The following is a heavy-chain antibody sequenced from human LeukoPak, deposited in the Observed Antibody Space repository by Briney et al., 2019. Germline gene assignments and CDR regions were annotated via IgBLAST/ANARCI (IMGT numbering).Heavy chain of an antibody. CDR1: GFTFSTYS. D-gene: IGHD3-9*01. Sequence: GGSLRLSCAGSGFTFSTYSMNWVRQPPGKGLEWVSYISSSGSTIYYADSVKGRITIPRDNARNSLYLQMNSLRAEDTAVYYCARETSRDDFLTGSFYYYFMDVWGKGTTVTVSS. CDR3: ARETSRDDFLTGSFYYYFMDV. V-gene: IGHV3-48*04. CDR2: ISSSGSTI. J-gene: IGHJ6*03.